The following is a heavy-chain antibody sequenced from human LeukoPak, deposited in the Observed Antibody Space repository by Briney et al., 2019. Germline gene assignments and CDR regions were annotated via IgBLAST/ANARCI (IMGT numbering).Heavy chain of an antibody. CDR2: INPSGGST. CDR3: ARVSIREVRGSGFDY. CDR1: GYTFTSYY. V-gene: IGHV1-46*01. Sequence: GASVKVSCKASGYTFTSYYMHWVRQAPGQGLEWMGIINPSGGSTSYAQKFQGRVTMTRDMSTSTVYMELSSLRSEDTAVYYCARVSIREVRGSGFDYWGQGTLVTVSS. J-gene: IGHJ4*02. D-gene: IGHD3-10*01.